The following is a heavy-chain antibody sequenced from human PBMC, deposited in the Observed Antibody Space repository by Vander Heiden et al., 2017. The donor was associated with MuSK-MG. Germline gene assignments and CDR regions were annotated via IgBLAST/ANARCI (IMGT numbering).Heavy chain of an antibody. CDR2: IIPILGIA. J-gene: IGHJ5*02. CDR1: GGTFSSYA. CDR3: AGGHDIVVVPAAPVGWFDR. Sequence: VQLVQTGAEAKKPGSSVKLSCKAYGGTFSSYAIGWVRQAPGQGLQWRGGIIPILGIANNAQKFQGRVTITADKATSTAYMELSSLRSEDTAVYYCAGGHDIVVVPAAPVGWFDRWGQGTLGTVSA. V-gene: IGHV1-69*10. D-gene: IGHD2-2*01.